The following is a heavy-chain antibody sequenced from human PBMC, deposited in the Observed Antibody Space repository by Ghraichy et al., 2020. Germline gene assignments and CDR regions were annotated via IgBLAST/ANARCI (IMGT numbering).Heavy chain of an antibody. D-gene: IGHD6-19*01. CDR2: INSNSGGT. V-gene: IGHV1-2*02. CDR3: SLAVAGTGYVSS. CDR1: GDTFTGYY. J-gene: IGHJ5*02. Sequence: ASVKVSCKASGDTFTGYYIHWVRQAPGQGLEWMGWINSNSGGTQYAQKLQGRVTVTRDTSITTAYMELSRLSSDDTAVYYCSLAVAGTGYVSSWGQGTLVTVSS.